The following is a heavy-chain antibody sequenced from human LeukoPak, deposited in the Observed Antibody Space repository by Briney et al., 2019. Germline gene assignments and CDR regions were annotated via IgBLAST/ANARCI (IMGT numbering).Heavy chain of an antibody. J-gene: IGHJ6*02. CDR3: ATFLEQLDAGYYYYGMDV. CDR2: ISWNSGSI. D-gene: IGHD6-6*01. CDR1: GFTFDDYA. V-gene: IGHV3-9*01. Sequence: GRSLRLSCAASGFTFDDYAMHWVRQAPGKGLEWVSGISWNSGSIGYADSVKGRFTISRDNAKNSLYLQMNSLRAEDTAVYYCATFLEQLDAGYYYYGMDVWGQGTTVTVSS.